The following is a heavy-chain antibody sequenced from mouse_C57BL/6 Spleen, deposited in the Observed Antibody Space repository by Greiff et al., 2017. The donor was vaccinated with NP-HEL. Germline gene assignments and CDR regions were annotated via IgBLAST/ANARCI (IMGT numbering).Heavy chain of an antibody. CDR1: GFTFSSYA. CDR2: ISDGGSYT. V-gene: IGHV5-4*01. J-gene: IGHJ4*01. Sequence: EVNVVESGGGLVKPGGSLKLSCAASGFTFSSYAMSWVRQTPEKRLEWVATISDGGSYTYYPDNVKGRFTISRDNAKNNLYLQMSHLKSEDTAMYYCAREYYAMDYWGQGTSVTVSS. CDR3: AREYYAMDY.